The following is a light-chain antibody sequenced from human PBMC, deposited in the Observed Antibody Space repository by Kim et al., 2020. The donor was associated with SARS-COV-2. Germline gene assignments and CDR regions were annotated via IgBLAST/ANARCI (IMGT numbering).Light chain of an antibody. J-gene: IGLJ3*02. Sequence: QSALTQPASVSGSPGQSITISCTGTSSDVGGYNYVSWYQQYLGKAPKLIIYDVSKRPAGVSSRFSGSKSGNTASLTISGLQAEDEADYYCSSYATTRPWVFGGGTQVTVL. CDR2: DVS. CDR1: SSDVGGYNY. CDR3: SSYATTRPWV. V-gene: IGLV2-14*01.